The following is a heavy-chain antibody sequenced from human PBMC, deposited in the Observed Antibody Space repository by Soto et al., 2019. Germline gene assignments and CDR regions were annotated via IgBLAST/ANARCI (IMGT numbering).Heavy chain of an antibody. Sequence: QVQLVQSGAEVKKPGASVKVSCKASGYTFSSYGISWVRQAPGQGLEWMGWISAYNGNTNYAQKFQGRVTMTTDTSTSTAYMDLRSLRSDDTAIYYCARDKGDGSGSYYGYWGQGTLVTVSS. D-gene: IGHD3-10*01. CDR2: ISAYNGNT. V-gene: IGHV1-18*01. CDR1: GYTFSSYG. CDR3: ARDKGDGSGSYYGY. J-gene: IGHJ4*02.